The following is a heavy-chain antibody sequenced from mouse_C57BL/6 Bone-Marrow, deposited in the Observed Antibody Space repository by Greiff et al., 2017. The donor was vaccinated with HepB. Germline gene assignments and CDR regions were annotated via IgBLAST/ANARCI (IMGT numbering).Heavy chain of an antibody. CDR2: IYPGSGST. V-gene: IGHV1-55*01. CDR1: GYTFTSYW. D-gene: IGHD1-1*01. Sequence: VQLQQPGAELVKPGASVKMSCKASGYTFTSYWITWVKPRPGQGLEWIGDIYPGSGSTNYNEKFKSKATLTVDPSSSTAYMQLSSLTSEDAAVYYCARDSTSTVVAPGFAYWGQGTLVTGSA. CDR3: ARDSTSTVVAPGFAY. J-gene: IGHJ3*01.